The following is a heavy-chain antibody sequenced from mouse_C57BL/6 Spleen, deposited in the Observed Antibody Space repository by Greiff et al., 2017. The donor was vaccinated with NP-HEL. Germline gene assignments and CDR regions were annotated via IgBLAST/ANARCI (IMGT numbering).Heavy chain of an antibody. V-gene: IGHV1-80*01. D-gene: IGHD2-2*01. CDR2: IYPGDGDT. CDR1: GYAFSSYW. CDR3: AIWLPYYFDY. J-gene: IGHJ2*01. Sequence: VQLQQSGAELVKPGASVKISCKASGYAFSSYWMNWVKQRPGKGLEWIGQIYPGDGDTNYHGQFKGQSTLTADKSSSTAYIKLSSLTSEDSAVYFCAIWLPYYFDYWGQGTTLTVSS.